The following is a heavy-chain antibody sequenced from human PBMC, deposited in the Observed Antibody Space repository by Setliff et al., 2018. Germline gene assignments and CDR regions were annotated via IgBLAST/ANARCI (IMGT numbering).Heavy chain of an antibody. CDR1: GFTFRSYA. J-gene: IGHJ3*02. V-gene: IGHV3-23*01. D-gene: IGHD2-8*02. CDR2: ITDSGRTT. Sequence: HPGGSLRLSCAASGFTFRSYAMSWVRQAPGKEPEWVSTITDSGRTTYYGPSLRGRFTISRDNSRNTLYLQMNSLRAEDAAIYYCARRGGTAGARAFDIWGQGTMVTVSS. CDR3: ARRGGTAGARAFDI.